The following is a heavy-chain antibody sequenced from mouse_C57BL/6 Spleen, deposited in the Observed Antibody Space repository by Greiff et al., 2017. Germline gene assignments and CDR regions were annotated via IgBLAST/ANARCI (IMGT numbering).Heavy chain of an antibody. V-gene: IGHV1-15*01. CDR2: IDPETGGT. Sequence: VQLQQSGAELVRPGASVTLSCKASGYTFTDYEMHWVKQTPVHGLEWIGAIDPETGGTAYNQKFKGKAILTADKSSSTAYMELRSLTSEDSAVYYCTRQKNYGSSYEYFDVWGTGTTVTVSS. J-gene: IGHJ1*03. D-gene: IGHD1-1*01. CDR1: GYTFTDYE. CDR3: TRQKNYGSSYEYFDV.